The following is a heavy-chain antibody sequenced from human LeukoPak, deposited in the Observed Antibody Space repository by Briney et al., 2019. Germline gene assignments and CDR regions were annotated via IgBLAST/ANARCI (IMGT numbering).Heavy chain of an antibody. D-gene: IGHD6-13*01. CDR3: ARDRFLNSSSPFDP. CDR2: IRYDGSNK. CDR1: GFTFSSYS. J-gene: IGHJ5*02. V-gene: IGHV3-30*02. Sequence: SGGSLRLSCAASGFTFSSYSMNWVRQAPGKGLEWVAFIRYDGSNKYYADSVKGRFTISRDNSKNTLYLQMNSLRAEDTAVYYCARDRFLNSSSPFDPWGLGTLVTVSS.